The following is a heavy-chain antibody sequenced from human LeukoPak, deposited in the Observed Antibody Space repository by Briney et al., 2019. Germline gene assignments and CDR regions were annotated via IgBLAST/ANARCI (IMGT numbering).Heavy chain of an antibody. D-gene: IGHD2-2*02. CDR3: ARGPRHYASTSCYRFDP. J-gene: IGHJ5*02. CDR2: MNPNSGNT. CDR1: GYTFTIYD. V-gene: IGHV1-8*03. Sequence: GASVKVSCXASGYTFTIYDINWVRQASGQGLEWMAWMNPNSGNTGYAQTFQGRVTITRNTSISTAYMELSSLRSEDTAVYYCARGPRHYASTSCYRFDPWGQGTLVTVSS.